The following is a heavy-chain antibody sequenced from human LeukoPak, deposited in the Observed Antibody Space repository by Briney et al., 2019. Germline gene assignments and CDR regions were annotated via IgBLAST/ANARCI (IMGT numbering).Heavy chain of an antibody. J-gene: IGHJ3*02. CDR2: IYHSGST. CDR1: GYSISSGYY. Sequence: PSETLSLTCTVSGYSISSGYYWGWIRQPPGKGLEWIGSIYHSGSTYYTPSLKSRVTISVDTSKNQFSLKLSSMTAADPAVYYCARVVRRSRKRCDAFDIWGQGTMVTVSS. CDR3: ARVVRRSRKRCDAFDI. D-gene: IGHD1-14*01. V-gene: IGHV4-38-2*02.